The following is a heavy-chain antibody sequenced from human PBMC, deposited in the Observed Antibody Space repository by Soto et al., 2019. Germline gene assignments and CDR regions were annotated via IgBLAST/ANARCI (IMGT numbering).Heavy chain of an antibody. J-gene: IGHJ5*02. D-gene: IGHD2-15*01. CDR2: ISGSGGST. Sequence: GGSLRLSCAASGFTFSSYAMSWVRQAPGKGLEWVSAISGSGGSTYYADSVKGRFTISRDNSKNTLHLQMNSLRAEDTAVYYCAKTAPESGVGEYNWFDPWGQGTLVTVSS. CDR1: GFTFSSYA. V-gene: IGHV3-23*01. CDR3: AKTAPESGVGEYNWFDP.